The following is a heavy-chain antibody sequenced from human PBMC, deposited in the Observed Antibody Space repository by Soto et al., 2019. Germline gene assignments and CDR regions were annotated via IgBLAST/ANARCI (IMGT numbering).Heavy chain of an antibody. J-gene: IGHJ4*02. Sequence: SETLSLTCAVSGYSISSGYYWGWIRQPPGKGLEWIGSIYHSGSTYYNPSLKSRVTISADTSKNQFSLKLSSVTAADTAVYYCARVGRHIVGATADYWGQGTLVTVSS. CDR1: GYSISSGYY. CDR2: IYHSGST. D-gene: IGHD1-26*01. V-gene: IGHV4-38-2*01. CDR3: ARVGRHIVGATADY.